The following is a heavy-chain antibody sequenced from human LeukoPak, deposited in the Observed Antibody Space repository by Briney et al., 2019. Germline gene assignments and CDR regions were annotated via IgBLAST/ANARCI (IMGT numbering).Heavy chain of an antibody. CDR2: ISSSSSSYI. V-gene: IGHV3-21*01. CDR3: APVGSKDAFDI. CDR1: GFTFSSYS. D-gene: IGHD1-26*01. J-gene: IGHJ3*02. Sequence: GGSLRLSCAASGFTFSSYSMNWVRQAPGKGLEWVSSISSSSSSYIYYADSVKGRFTISRDNAKNSLYLQMNSLRAEDTAVYYCAPVGSKDAFDIWGQGTMVTVSS.